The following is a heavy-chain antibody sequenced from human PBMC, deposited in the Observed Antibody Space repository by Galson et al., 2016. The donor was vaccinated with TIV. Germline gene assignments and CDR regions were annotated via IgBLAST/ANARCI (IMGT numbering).Heavy chain of an antibody. CDR2: ISYDGSNK. CDR3: ARGLMIFGVVTPRNGMDV. Sequence: SLRLSCAASGFTFNTYTVHWVRQAPGKGLEWVALISYDGSNKNYADSVKGRFTISRDNSKNTLYLQMSSLRAEDTAIYYCARGLMIFGVVTPRNGMDVWGQGTTVTVSS. D-gene: IGHD3-3*01. J-gene: IGHJ6*02. V-gene: IGHV3-30-3*01. CDR1: GFTFNTYT.